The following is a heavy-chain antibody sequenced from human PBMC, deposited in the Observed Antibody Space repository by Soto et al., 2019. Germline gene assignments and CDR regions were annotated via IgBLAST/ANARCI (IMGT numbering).Heavy chain of an antibody. D-gene: IGHD3-22*01. CDR3: ARGDYDSSGYELVPPSFDY. Sequence: QLQLQESGSGLVKPSQTLSLTCAVSGGSISSGGYSWSWIRQPPGKGLEWIGYIYHSGSTYYNPSLKGRVTISVDRSKNQFSLKLSSVTAADTAVYYCARGDYDSSGYELVPPSFDYWGQGTLVTVSS. J-gene: IGHJ4*02. V-gene: IGHV4-30-2*01. CDR2: IYHSGST. CDR1: GGSISSGGYS.